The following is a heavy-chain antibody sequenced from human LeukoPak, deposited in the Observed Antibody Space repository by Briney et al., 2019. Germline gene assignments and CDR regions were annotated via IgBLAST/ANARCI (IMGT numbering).Heavy chain of an antibody. D-gene: IGHD6-25*01. CDR3: AGLHSASAEEFDP. J-gene: IGHJ5*02. CDR1: GGSIRGHY. V-gene: IGHV4-59*08. Sequence: PSETLSLTCSVSGGSIRGHYWSWIRRPPGKGLEWIGYIYSNDNVLYNPFLKSRVTLSVGTFNNQFSLSLTSVTAADTAVYYCAGLHSASAEEFDPWGQGTLVTVSS. CDR2: IYSNDNV.